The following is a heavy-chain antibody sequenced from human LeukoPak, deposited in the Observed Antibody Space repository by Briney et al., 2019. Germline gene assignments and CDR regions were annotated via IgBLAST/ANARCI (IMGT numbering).Heavy chain of an antibody. CDR2: IYFSGTA. CDR3: ARPRGTSVVTSDFDY. CDR1: GDSISPSSYY. D-gene: IGHD4-23*01. V-gene: IGHV4-39*01. Sequence: PSETLSLTCTVSGDSISPSSYYWGWIRQAPGKGLEWIASIYFSGTAYYNPSLKSRVTMSVDTSKNQFSLNLRSVTAADTAMYYCARPRGTSVVTSDFDYWGQGILVTVSS. J-gene: IGHJ4*02.